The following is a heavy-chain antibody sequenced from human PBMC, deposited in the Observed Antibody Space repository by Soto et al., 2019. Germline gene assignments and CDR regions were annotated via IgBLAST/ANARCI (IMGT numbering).Heavy chain of an antibody. CDR3: ARAGIYDFWSGYYTLLYGMDV. D-gene: IGHD3-3*01. CDR1: GFTLSSYW. CDR2: INSDGSST. V-gene: IGHV3-74*01. Sequence: GSLRLSCAASGFTLSSYWMHWVRQAPGKGLVWVSRINSDGSSTSYADSVKGRFTISRDNAKNALYLQMNSLRAEDTAVYYCARAGIYDFWSGYYTLLYGMDVWGQGTTVTVSS. J-gene: IGHJ6*02.